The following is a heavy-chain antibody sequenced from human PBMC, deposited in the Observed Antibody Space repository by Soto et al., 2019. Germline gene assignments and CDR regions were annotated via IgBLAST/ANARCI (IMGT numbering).Heavy chain of an antibody. CDR2: INAGNGNT. Sequence: QVQLVQSGAEVKKPGASVKVSCKASGYTFTSYAMHWVRQAPGQRLEWMGWINAGNGNTKYSQKVQGRVTITRDTSASTAYMEPSSLRSEDTAVYSCASADYDILTGYLPGAFDIWGQGTMFTVSS. V-gene: IGHV1-3*01. CDR3: ASADYDILTGYLPGAFDI. J-gene: IGHJ3*02. CDR1: GYTFTSYA. D-gene: IGHD3-9*01.